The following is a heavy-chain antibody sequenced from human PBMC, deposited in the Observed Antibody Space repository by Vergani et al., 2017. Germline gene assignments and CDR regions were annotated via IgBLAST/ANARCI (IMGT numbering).Heavy chain of an antibody. V-gene: IGHV3-48*03. D-gene: IGHD6-19*01. CDR1: GFTFSSYE. J-gene: IGHJ4*02. CDR2: ISSSGNTT. CDR3: ATYGSGWYGRDY. Sequence: EAQLVESGGGLVQPGGSLRLSCAASGFTFSSYEMNWVRQAPGKGLEWVSYISSSGNTTYHADSVKGRFTISRDNAKNSLYLQMNSLRAEDTAVYYCATYGSGWYGRDYWGQGTLVTVSS.